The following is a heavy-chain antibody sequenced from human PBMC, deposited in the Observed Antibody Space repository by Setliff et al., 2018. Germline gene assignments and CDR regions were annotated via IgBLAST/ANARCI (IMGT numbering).Heavy chain of an antibody. CDR1: GFSLTTSGVG. J-gene: IGHJ4*02. Sequence: SGPTLVNPTQTLTLTCTFSGFSLTTSGVGVGWIRQPPGKALEWLAHIDWYDDKLYSTSLRTRLSISKDTSKNQVVLTMTNMDPVDTGTYYCARIRKGYIGYEGFDYWGQGTLVTVSS. D-gene: IGHD5-12*01. V-gene: IGHV2-70*04. CDR3: ARIRKGYIGYEGFDY. CDR2: IDWYDDK.